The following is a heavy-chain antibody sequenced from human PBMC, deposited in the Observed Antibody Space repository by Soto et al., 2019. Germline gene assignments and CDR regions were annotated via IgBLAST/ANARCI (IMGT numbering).Heavy chain of an antibody. CDR1: GFTFRSYG. CDR2: ISSSSITI. D-gene: IGHD3-3*01. CDR3: AREAQDVFGRVYYRDS. V-gene: IGHV3-48*02. Sequence: XXSQRLCYAASGFTFRSYGIHWVLQAPGKGLDWVTYISSSSITIYYAHHVKAQSTIPRDNAKNSLYLKMNRLRDEHTSVFYCAREAQDVFGRVYYRDSWGKGPLDPVS. J-gene: IGHJ4*02.